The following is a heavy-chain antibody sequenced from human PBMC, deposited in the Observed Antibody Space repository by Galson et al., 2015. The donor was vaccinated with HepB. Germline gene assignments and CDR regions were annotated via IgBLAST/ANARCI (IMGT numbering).Heavy chain of an antibody. D-gene: IGHD3-22*01. CDR2: ISGSGGST. V-gene: IGHV3-23*01. CDR1: GFTFSSYA. J-gene: IGHJ3*02. Sequence: SLRLSCAASGFTFSSYAMSWVRQAPGKGLEWVSAISGSGGSTYYADSVKGRFTISRDNSKNTLYLQMNSLRAEDTAVYYCATADDSSGTGDAFDIWGQGTMVTVSS. CDR3: ATADDSSGTGDAFDI.